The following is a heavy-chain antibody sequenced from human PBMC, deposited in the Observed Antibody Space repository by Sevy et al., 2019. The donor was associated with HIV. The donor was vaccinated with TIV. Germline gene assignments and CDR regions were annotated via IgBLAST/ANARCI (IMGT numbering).Heavy chain of an antibody. CDR1: GFMFRTYA. J-gene: IGHJ4*02. CDR2: ISGSGGST. V-gene: IGHV3-23*01. Sequence: GGSLRLSCAVSGFMFRTYAMSWVRQAPGKGLEWVSGISGSGGSTYYADSVKGRFTIFRDNSKNTLYLQMDTLRVEDSAIYYCAKDLQSRNSPYSFDYWGQGTLVTVSS. CDR3: AKDLQSRNSPYSFDY. D-gene: IGHD1-7*01.